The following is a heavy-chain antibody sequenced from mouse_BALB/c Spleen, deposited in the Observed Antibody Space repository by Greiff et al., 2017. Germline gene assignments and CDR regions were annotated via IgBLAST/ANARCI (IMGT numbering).Heavy chain of an antibody. CDR1: GYTFTDYA. D-gene: IGHD2-4*01. CDR2: ISTYYGDA. CDR3: AREPSTLYYDYDAFAY. V-gene: IGHV1S137*01. J-gene: IGHJ3*01. Sequence: LQESGAELVRPGVSVKISCKGSGYTFTDYAMHWVKQSHAKSLEWIGVISTYYGDASYNQKFKGKATMTVDKSSSTSYMELARLTSEDSAIYYCAREPSTLYYDYDAFAYWGQGTLVTVSA.